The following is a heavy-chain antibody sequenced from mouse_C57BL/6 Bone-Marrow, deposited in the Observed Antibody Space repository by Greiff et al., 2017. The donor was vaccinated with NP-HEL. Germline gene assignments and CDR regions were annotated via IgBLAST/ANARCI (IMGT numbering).Heavy chain of an antibody. CDR1: GFTFSSYA. J-gene: IGHJ3*01. D-gene: IGHD4-1*01. V-gene: IGHV5-4*01. Sequence: EVHLVESGGGLVKPGGSLKLSCAASGFTFSSYAMSWVRQTPEKRLEWVATISDGGSYTYYPDNVKGRFTISRDNAKNNLYLQMSHLKSEDTAMYYCARTVGRSAWFAYWGQGTLVTVSA. CDR3: ARTVGRSAWFAY. CDR2: ISDGGSYT.